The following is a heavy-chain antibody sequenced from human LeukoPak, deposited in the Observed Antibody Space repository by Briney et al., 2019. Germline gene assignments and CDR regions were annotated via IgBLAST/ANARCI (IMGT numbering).Heavy chain of an antibody. Sequence: GASVKVSCKASGGTFSSYAISWVRQAPGQGLEWMGGIIPIFGTANYAQKFQGRVTITADESTSTAYMELSSLRSEDTAVYYCARGGMVVDRAYYYYMDVWGKGTTVTVSS. CDR3: ARGGMVVDRAYYYYMDV. CDR2: IIPIFGTA. J-gene: IGHJ6*03. CDR1: GGTFSSYA. V-gene: IGHV1-69*13. D-gene: IGHD2-15*01.